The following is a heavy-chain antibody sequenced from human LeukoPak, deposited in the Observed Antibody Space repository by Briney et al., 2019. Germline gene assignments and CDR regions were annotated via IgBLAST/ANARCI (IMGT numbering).Heavy chain of an antibody. Sequence: GGSLRLSCAASGFTFSSYAMSWVRQAPGKGLEWVSAISGGGGSTYYADSVKGRFTISRDNSKDTLYLQMNSLRAEDTAVYFCARDESYSSDYWGQGTLVTVSP. J-gene: IGHJ4*02. D-gene: IGHD6-13*01. CDR2: ISGGGGST. CDR3: ARDESYSSDY. V-gene: IGHV3-23*01. CDR1: GFTFSSYA.